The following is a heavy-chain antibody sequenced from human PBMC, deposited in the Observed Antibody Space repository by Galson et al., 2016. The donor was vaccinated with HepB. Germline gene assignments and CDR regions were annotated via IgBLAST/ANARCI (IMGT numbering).Heavy chain of an antibody. CDR3: TSEVSGSYLD. D-gene: IGHD3-16*02. CDR2: LWGDGIMS. Sequence: SLRLSCAASGFTFSSYWMSWVRQAPGKGLEWVANLWGDGIMSYYADARRGRFTISRDNGKSSLYLQMNSLRVEDTAVYYCTSEVSGSYLDWGQGTLVTVSS. J-gene: IGHJ4*02. V-gene: IGHV3-7*01. CDR1: GFTFSSYW.